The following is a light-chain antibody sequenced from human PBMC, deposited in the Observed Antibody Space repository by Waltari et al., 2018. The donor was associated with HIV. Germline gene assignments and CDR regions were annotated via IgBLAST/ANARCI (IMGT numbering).Light chain of an antibody. J-gene: IGKJ1*01. V-gene: IGKV1-39*01. CDR1: QSININ. CDR2: TAS. CDR3: QQTFRAPRT. Sequence: DIQMTQSPSSLSASIGDRVTITCRARQSININLNWYQQKPGKAPKLLIYTASSLQSGVPSRFSGSGSGTDFTLTISSLQPEDFATYYCQQTFRAPRTFGQGTRVDI.